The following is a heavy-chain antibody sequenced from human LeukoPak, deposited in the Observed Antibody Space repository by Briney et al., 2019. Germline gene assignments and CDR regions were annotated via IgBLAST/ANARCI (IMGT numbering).Heavy chain of an antibody. CDR1: GFTFSDYF. V-gene: IGHV3-11*06. Sequence: GGSLRLSCSASGFTFSDYFMSWIRQAPGKGLEWVSYISSSSSYTNYADSVKGRFTISRDNAKNSLYLQMNSLRAEDTAVYYCARDAGYSSGWANWGRDYFAYWGQGTLFTVSS. CDR3: ARDAGYSSGWANWGRDYFAY. D-gene: IGHD6-19*01. J-gene: IGHJ4*02. CDR2: ISSSSSYT.